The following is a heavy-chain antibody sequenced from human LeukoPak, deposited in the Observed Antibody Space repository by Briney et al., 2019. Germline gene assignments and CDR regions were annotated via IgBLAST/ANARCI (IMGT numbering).Heavy chain of an antibody. J-gene: IGHJ5*02. CDR3: ARGSSLGIKGGTWFDP. V-gene: IGHV4-34*01. CDR1: GGSFSDYY. D-gene: IGHD7-27*01. CDR2: INHSGST. Sequence: PSETLSLTCAVYGGSFSDYYWTWIRQPPGKGLEWIGEINHSGSTNYNPSLKSRVTTSVDTSKNQFSLKLSSVTAADTAVYYCARGSSLGIKGGTWFDPWGQGTLVTVSS.